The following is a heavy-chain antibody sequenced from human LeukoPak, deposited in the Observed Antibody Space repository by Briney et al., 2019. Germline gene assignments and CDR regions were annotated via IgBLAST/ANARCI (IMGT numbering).Heavy chain of an antibody. CDR1: GLTLVSFG. Sequence: PGGSRGLPCEASGLTLVSFGLTWVRKAPGKGLEWVAFIRYDGSNKYYADSVKGRFTISRDNSKNTLYLQMNSLRAEDTAVYYCAKAPKGGAFDYWGQGTLVTVSS. D-gene: IGHD2-21*01. V-gene: IGHV3-30*02. CDR2: IRYDGSNK. J-gene: IGHJ4*02. CDR3: AKAPKGGAFDY.